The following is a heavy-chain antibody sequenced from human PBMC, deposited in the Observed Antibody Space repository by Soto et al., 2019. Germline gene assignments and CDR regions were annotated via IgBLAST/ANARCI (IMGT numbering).Heavy chain of an antibody. CDR2: ISGSGGIT. CDR3: ARGGSGHY. V-gene: IGHV3-23*01. J-gene: IGHJ4*02. Sequence: GGSLILSCAASGFTFSSYAMSWARQAPGNGLECVSAISGSGGITYXXDSVKGRXXICRENSKNTLYLQMXILRAEDTAVYYSARGGSGHYWRQGTLVTDSS. CDR1: GFTFSSYA.